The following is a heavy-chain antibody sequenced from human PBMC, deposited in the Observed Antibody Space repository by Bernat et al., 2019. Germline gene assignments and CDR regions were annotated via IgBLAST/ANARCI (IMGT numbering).Heavy chain of an antibody. CDR1: GFTFSSYS. J-gene: IGHJ6*03. V-gene: IGHV3-48*02. Sequence: EVQLVESGGGLVQPGGSLRLSCAASGFTFSSYSMNWVRQAPGQGLEWVSYISSSSSTIYYADSVKGRVTISRDNAKNSLYLQMNSLGDEDTAVYYCARDPSYYYYYMDVWGKGTTVTVS. CDR3: ARDPSYYYYYMDV. CDR2: ISSSSSTI.